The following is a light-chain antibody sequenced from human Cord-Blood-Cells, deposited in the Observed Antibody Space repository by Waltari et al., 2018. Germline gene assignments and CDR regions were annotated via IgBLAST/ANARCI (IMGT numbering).Light chain of an antibody. V-gene: IGLV1-47*01. J-gene: IGLJ3*02. CDR1: SSNIGSNY. Sequence: QSVLTQPPSASGTPGQRVTISCSGSSSNIGSNYVYWYQQLPGTAPKLLIYGNNPRPSGVPARFSGSKSGTSASLAISGRRSEDEADYYCAAWDDSLSGPVFGGGTKLTVL. CDR2: GNN. CDR3: AAWDDSLSGPV.